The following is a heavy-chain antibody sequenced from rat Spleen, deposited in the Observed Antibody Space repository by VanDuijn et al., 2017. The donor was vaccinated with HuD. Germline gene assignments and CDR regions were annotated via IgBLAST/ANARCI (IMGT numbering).Heavy chain of an antibody. D-gene: IGHD1-7*01. CDR3: ARQYYGYTD. V-gene: IGHV5S23*01. Sequence: EVQLMESGGGSAQPGRSLKLSCAASGFTFSNYGMHWIRQAPKKGLDWVASISSGGGGTYYSDSVKGRFTMSRDNAKSTLYLQMDSLRSEDTPSYYCARQYYGYTDWGQGTLVTVSS. J-gene: IGHJ3*01. CDR1: GFTFSNYG. CDR2: ISSGGGGT.